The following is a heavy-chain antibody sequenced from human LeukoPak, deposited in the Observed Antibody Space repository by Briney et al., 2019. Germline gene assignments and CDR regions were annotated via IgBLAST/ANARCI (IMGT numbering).Heavy chain of an antibody. CDR1: GFTFSSYA. CDR3: AKALNGSYYV. D-gene: IGHD1-26*01. Sequence: PGGSLRLSCAASGFTFSSYAMSWVRQAPGKGLEWVSAISGSGGSTYYADSVKGRFTISRDNSKNTLYLQMNGQRAEDTAVYYCAKALNGSYYVWGQGTLVTVSS. V-gene: IGHV3-23*01. CDR2: ISGSGGST. J-gene: IGHJ4*02.